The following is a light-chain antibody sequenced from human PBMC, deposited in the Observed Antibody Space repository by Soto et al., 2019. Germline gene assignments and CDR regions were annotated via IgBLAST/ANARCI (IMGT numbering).Light chain of an antibody. V-gene: IGLV2-8*01. J-gene: IGLJ1*01. CDR3: KSYAGSNTYV. CDR1: RNDIGAYEF. Sequence: QSVLTQPPSASGSPGQSVTISCTGTRNDIGAYEFVSWYQHHPGKAPKLISYEVVQRPSGVPDRFSGSKSGNTASLTVSGLQAADEADYYCKSYAGSNTYVFGTGTKVTVL. CDR2: EVV.